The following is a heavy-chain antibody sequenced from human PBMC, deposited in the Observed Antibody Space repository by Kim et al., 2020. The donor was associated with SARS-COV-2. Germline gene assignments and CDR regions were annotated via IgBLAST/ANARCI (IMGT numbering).Heavy chain of an antibody. CDR1: GGSISSSNW. Sequence: SETLSLTCAVSGGSISSSNWWSWVRQPPGKGLEWIGEIYHSGSTNYNPSLKSRVTISVDKSKNQFSLKLSSVTAADTAVYYCARRYCSGGSCSLFDYWGQGTLVTVCS. CDR2: IYHSGST. V-gene: IGHV4-4*02. D-gene: IGHD2-15*01. J-gene: IGHJ4*02. CDR3: ARRYCSGGSCSLFDY.